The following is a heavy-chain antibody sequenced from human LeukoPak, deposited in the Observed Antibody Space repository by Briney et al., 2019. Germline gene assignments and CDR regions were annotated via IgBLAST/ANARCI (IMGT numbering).Heavy chain of an antibody. CDR1: GGSISSSNW. D-gene: IGHD2-15*01. V-gene: IGHV4-4*02. Sequence: SGTLSLTCAVSGGSISSSNWWSWVRQPPGKGLEWIGEIYHSGSTNYNPSLKSRVTISVDKSKNQFSLKLSSVTAADTAVYYCARDPVVRIPLYGMDVWGQGTTVTVSS. CDR3: ARDPVVRIPLYGMDV. CDR2: IYHSGST. J-gene: IGHJ6*02.